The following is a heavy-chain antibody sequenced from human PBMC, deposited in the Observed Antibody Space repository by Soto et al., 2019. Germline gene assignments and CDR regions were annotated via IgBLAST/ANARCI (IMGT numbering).Heavy chain of an antibody. CDR2: TYYRSKWYY. J-gene: IGHJ4*01. CDR1: GDSVSSNSAG. D-gene: IGHD1-26*01. CDR3: ARGEQYSGRIFDY. Sequence: SQTLSRTCAITGDSVSSNSAGWSWVRQSPSRGLEWLGRTYYRSKWYYEYAVSVRGRITINPDTSKNQYYLQLNSVTPADTAVYFCARGEQYSGRIFDYWGQGNLVTVSS. V-gene: IGHV6-1*01.